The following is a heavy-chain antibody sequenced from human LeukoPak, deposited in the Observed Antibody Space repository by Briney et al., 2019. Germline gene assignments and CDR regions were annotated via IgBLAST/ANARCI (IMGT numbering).Heavy chain of an antibody. CDR3: TRDILTGYGTIDY. CDR1: GFTFSFYS. Sequence: GGSLRLSCAASGFTFSFYSMNWVRQAPGKGLEWVGFIRSKAYGGTTEYAASVKGRFTISRDDSKSIAYLQMNSLKTEDTAVYYCTRDILTGYGTIDYWGQGTLVTVSS. CDR2: IRSKAYGGTT. V-gene: IGHV3-49*04. D-gene: IGHD3-9*01. J-gene: IGHJ4*02.